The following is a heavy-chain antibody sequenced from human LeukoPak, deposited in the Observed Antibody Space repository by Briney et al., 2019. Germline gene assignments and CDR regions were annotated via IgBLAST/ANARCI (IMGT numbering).Heavy chain of an antibody. Sequence: SETLSLTCTVSGGSVSSGSYYWSWIRPPPGKELEWIGYISYSGSTKYNPSLKSRVTISVDTSKNQFSPKRSSGTAADTAVYYCARGVFMITFGGVIHWGQGTLVTVSS. CDR3: ARGVFMITFGGVIH. CDR2: ISYSGST. J-gene: IGHJ4*02. CDR1: GGSVSSGSYY. V-gene: IGHV4-61*01. D-gene: IGHD3-16*01.